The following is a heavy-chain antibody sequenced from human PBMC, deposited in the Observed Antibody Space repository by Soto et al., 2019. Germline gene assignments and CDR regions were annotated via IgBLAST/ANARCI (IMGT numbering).Heavy chain of an antibody. V-gene: IGHV3-30-3*01. J-gene: IGHJ6*02. D-gene: IGHD3-9*01. Sequence: QVQLVDSGGGVVQPGRSPRLSCTTSGFLFNTYAMHWVRQAPGKGLEWVAVMSHDGSRAYYADAVKGRFTIYRDNSQTTLYLQMNSLSTEDTAVYYCARPGSGYDVLTGQYFYYYHAIDVWGQGTTVIVSS. CDR3: ARPGSGYDVLTGQYFYYYHAIDV. CDR2: MSHDGSRA. CDR1: GFLFNTYA.